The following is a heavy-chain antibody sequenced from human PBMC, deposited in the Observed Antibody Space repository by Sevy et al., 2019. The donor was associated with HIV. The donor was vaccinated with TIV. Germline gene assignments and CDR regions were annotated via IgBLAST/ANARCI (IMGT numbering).Heavy chain of an antibody. J-gene: IGHJ3*02. Sequence: GGSLRLSCAASGFTFSSYGMHWVRQAPGKELEWVAVIWYDGSNKYYADSVKGRFTISRDNSKNTLYLQMNSLRAEDTAVYYCARDQGQWLVRRGGAFDIWGQGTMVTVSS. D-gene: IGHD6-19*01. CDR2: IWYDGSNK. CDR1: GFTFSSYG. CDR3: ARDQGQWLVRRGGAFDI. V-gene: IGHV3-33*01.